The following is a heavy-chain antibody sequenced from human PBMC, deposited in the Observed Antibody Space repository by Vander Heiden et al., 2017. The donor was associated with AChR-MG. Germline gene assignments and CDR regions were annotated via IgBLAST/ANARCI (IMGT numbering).Heavy chain of an antibody. V-gene: IGHV3-9*01. CDR3: AKDLTDILTGYYQKNYYYGMDV. J-gene: IGHJ6*02. D-gene: IGHD3-9*01. CDR1: GFTFDDYA. CDR2: ISWNSGSI. Sequence: EVQLVESGGGSVQPGRSLRLSCAASGFTFDDYAMHWVRQAPGKGLEWVSGISWNSGSIGYADSVKGRFTISRDNAKNSLYLQMNSLRAEDTALYYCAKDLTDILTGYYQKNYYYGMDVWGQGTTVNVSS.